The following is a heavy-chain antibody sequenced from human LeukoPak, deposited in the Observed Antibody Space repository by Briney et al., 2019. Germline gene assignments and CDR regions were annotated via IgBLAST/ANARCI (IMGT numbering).Heavy chain of an antibody. Sequence: GGSLRLSCAASGFTFSSYVMHRVRQAPGKGLEWVAVIWYDGSNKYYADSVKGRFTISRDNSKNTLYLQMNSLRAEDTAVYYCAKEGGYSYGYPRGYFDYWGQGTLVTVSS. D-gene: IGHD5-18*01. J-gene: IGHJ4*02. CDR1: GFTFSSYV. CDR3: AKEGGYSYGYPRGYFDY. CDR2: IWYDGSNK. V-gene: IGHV3-33*06.